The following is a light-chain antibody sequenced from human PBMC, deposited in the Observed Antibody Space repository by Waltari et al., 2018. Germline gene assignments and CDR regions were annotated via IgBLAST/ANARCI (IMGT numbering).Light chain of an antibody. CDR2: AAS. V-gene: IGKV1-27*01. J-gene: IGKJ4*01. CDR3: QKYNSALHT. Sequence: DIQMTQSPSSLSASVGDRVTIPCRASQGISNYLAWYQQKPGKVPKLLIYAASTLQSGVPSRFSGSGSGTDFTLTISSLQPEDVATYYCQKYNSALHTFGGGTKVEIK. CDR1: QGISNY.